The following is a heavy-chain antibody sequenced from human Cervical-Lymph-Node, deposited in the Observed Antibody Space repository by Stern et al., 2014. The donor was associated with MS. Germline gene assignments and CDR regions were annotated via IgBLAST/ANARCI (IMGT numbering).Heavy chain of an antibody. D-gene: IGHD3-10*01. CDR2: IKSKTDGETT. J-gene: IGHJ4*01. Sequence: EVQLVESGGGLVKPGGSLRLSCAASGFTFNNAWMSWVRQAPGKGLEWFGRIKSKTDGETTDYAAPVRDRFTISRDDSNHTLYLQMSSLKTEDTAVYYCTAGVPFDYWGHGTLVTVSS. V-gene: IGHV3-15*01. CDR3: TAGVPFDY. CDR1: GFTFNNAW.